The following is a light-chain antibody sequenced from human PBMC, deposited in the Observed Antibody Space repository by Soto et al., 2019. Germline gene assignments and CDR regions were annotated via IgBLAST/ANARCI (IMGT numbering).Light chain of an antibody. CDR1: QSLRSS. J-gene: IGKJ1*01. CDR2: GAS. V-gene: IGKV3D-15*01. CDR3: QQYSSWLWT. Sequence: VMTQSPATLSVSPGERATLSCRASQSLRSSLAWYQQKPGQAPRLLIYGASSRATGIPDRFSGSGSGTDFTLTISRLEPEDFAVYYCQQYSSWLWTFGQGTKVDIK.